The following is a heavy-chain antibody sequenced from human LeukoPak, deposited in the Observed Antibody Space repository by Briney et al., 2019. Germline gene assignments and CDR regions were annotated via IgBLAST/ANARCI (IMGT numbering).Heavy chain of an antibody. Sequence: PGGSLRLSCAASGFTFSSYAMSWVRQAPGNGLEWVSAISGSGGSTYYADSVKGRFTISRDNSKNTLYLQMNSLRAEDTAVYYCAKASGSYPAGWYFDLWGRGTLVTVSS. CDR1: GFTFSSYA. V-gene: IGHV3-23*01. J-gene: IGHJ2*01. D-gene: IGHD1-26*01. CDR2: ISGSGGST. CDR3: AKASGSYPAGWYFDL.